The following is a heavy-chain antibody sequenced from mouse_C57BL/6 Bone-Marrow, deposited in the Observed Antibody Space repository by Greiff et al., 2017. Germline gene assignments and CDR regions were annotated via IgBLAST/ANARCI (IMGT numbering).Heavy chain of an antibody. V-gene: IGHV1-81*01. J-gene: IGHJ3*01. D-gene: IGHD2-2*01. CDR3: ARYGYDGFAY. CDR2: IYPRSGNT. CDR1: GYTFTSYG. Sequence: QVQLQQSGAELARPGASVKLSCKASGYTFTSYGISWVKQRTGQGLEWIGEIYPRSGNTYYNAKVKGKATLTADKSSSTAYMELRSLTSEDSAVYFCARYGYDGFAYWGQGTLVTVSA.